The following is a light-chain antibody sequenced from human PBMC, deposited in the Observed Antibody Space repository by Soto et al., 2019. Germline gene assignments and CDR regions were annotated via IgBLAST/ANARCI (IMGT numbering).Light chain of an antibody. V-gene: IGLV2-23*01. J-gene: IGLJ1*01. CDR1: SSHIGSSNL. Sequence: QSALTQPASVSGSPGQSITISCTASSSHIGSSNLVSWYQHHSGKAPKLIIYEGNKRPSGVSNRFSGSKSGKTASLTISGLQAEDEGTYYCCSYAGSSPPYVFGTGTKVT. CDR2: EGN. CDR3: CSYAGSSPPYV.